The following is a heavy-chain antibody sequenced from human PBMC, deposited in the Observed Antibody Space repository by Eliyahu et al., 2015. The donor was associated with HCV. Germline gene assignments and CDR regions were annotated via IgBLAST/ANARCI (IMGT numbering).Heavy chain of an antibody. D-gene: IGHD3-10*01. Sequence: QVQLVQSGAEVKKPGSSVKVSCKASGGTFSSYAISWVRQAPGQGLEWMGRIIPTLGITNYAQKFQGRVTITADKSTSTAYMQLSSLRSEDTAVFYCAGDPPFPWELQRDLYRLARGWGQGTLVTVSS. CDR1: GGTFSSYA. CDR2: IIPTLGIT. V-gene: IGHV1-69*04. CDR3: AGDPPFPWELQRDLYRLARG. J-gene: IGHJ4*02.